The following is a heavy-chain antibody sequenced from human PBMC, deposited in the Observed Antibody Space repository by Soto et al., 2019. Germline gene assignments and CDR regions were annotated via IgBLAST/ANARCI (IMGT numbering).Heavy chain of an antibody. V-gene: IGHV3-48*02. CDR3: ARLFISSRSFDY. D-gene: IGHD3-3*02. Sequence: EVQLVESGGDLVQPGGSLRLSCAASGFTFDKYSMNWVRQVPGKGLEWISYISSTGNTINYADSVRGRFTISRDNAANSLYRQMDTLRDDDTAVYYCARLFISSRSFDYWGQGTPVTVSS. CDR1: GFTFDKYS. CDR2: ISSTGNTI. J-gene: IGHJ4*02.